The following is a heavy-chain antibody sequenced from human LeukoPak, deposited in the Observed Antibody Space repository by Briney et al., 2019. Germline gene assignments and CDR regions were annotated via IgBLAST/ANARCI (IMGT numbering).Heavy chain of an antibody. D-gene: IGHD4-17*01. CDR3: ARAPDYGGYVRYYFDY. CDR1: GGSISSYY. CDR2: IYYSGST. V-gene: IGHV4-59*01. J-gene: IGHJ4*02. Sequence: SETLSLTCTVSGGSISSYYWSWIRQPPGKGLEWIGYIYYSGSTNYNPSLKSRVTISVDTSKNQFSLKLSSVTAADTAVYYCARAPDYGGYVRYYFDYWGQGTLVTVSS.